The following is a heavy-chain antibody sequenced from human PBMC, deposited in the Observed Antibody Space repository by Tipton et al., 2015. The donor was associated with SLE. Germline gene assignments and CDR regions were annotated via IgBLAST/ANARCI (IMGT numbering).Heavy chain of an antibody. V-gene: IGHV4-34*08. CDR3: ASRGTGWGY. J-gene: IGHJ4*02. CDR1: GGTFSGNY. Sequence: TLSLTCAVSGGTFSGNYWTWIRQPPGKGLDWIGEINHSGDTNYSPSLEGRVTISLDMSRRQFSLKLTSVTAADTATYYCASRGTGWGYWGQGTLVTVSS. D-gene: IGHD1-14*01. CDR2: INHSGDT.